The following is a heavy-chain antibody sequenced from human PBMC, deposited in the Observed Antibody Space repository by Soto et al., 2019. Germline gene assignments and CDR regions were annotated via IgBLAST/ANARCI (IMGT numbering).Heavy chain of an antibody. CDR2: INHSGST. J-gene: IGHJ4*02. Sequence: SETLSLTCAVYGGSFSGYYWTWIRQPPGTGLEWIGEINHSGSTNYNPSLKGRVTISVDTSKNQFSLKLTSVTAADTALYYCARDKITGLFDYWGQGTLVTVSS. V-gene: IGHV4-34*01. CDR1: GGSFSGYY. CDR3: ARDKITGLFDY. D-gene: IGHD2-8*02.